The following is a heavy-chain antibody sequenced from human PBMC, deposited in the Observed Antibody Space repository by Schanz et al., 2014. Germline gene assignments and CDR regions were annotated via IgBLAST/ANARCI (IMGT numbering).Heavy chain of an antibody. Sequence: QVQLQESGPGLVKPSETLSLTCSVSGGDIGNYYWSWIRQPPGKGLEWIGYIHQSGGTNYNPSLKSRVPILVDPFKNQFSLRLTSLTAADTAVYYCAKFLYDDPSWGQGTLVTVSS. CDR3: AKFLYDDPS. V-gene: IGHV4-59*08. J-gene: IGHJ5*02. CDR1: GGDIGNYY. CDR2: IHQSGGT. D-gene: IGHD3-3*01.